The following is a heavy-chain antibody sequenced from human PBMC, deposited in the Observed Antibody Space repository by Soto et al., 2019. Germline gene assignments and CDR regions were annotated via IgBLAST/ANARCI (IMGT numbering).Heavy chain of an antibody. CDR1: GFNFSPYA. Sequence: EVQLSESGGGLMQPGGSLRLSCAASGFNFSPYAMSWVRQAPGKGLEWVSGIGGGNDISRYYKDSVEGRLTISRDNSKNLLYLDMNTLRAEDTGVYYCTKVPARTPRAFFDHWGQGIMVTVSS. V-gene: IGHV3-23*01. J-gene: IGHJ4*02. CDR3: TKVPARTPRAFFDH. CDR2: IGGGNDISR.